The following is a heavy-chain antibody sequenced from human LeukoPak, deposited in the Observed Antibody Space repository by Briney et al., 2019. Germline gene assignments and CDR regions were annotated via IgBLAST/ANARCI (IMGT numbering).Heavy chain of an antibody. V-gene: IGHV3-74*01. D-gene: IGHD1-1*01. CDR1: GFTFSPYW. J-gene: IGHJ4*02. CDR3: AREILEPGKTHEY. Sequence: GGSLRLSCAASGFTFSPYWMHWVRQVPGKVLVWVSRINNDGTATFFADSVKGRFTISRDNAKNTLYLQMDSLRAEDTAMYYCAREILEPGKTHEYWGQGTLVTVSS. CDR2: INNDGTAT.